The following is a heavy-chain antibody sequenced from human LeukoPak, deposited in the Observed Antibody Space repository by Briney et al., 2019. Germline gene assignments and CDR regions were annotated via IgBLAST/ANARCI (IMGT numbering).Heavy chain of an antibody. D-gene: IGHD2-2*01. CDR1: GGSISSGGYY. J-gene: IGHJ5*02. Sequence: SQTLSLTCTVSGGSISSGGYYWSWTRQPPGKGLEWIGYIYHSGSTYYNPSLKSRVTISVDRSKNQFSLKLSSVTAADTAVYYCARVRVSCSSTSCYRFDPWGQGTLVTVSS. CDR2: IYHSGST. CDR3: ARVRVSCSSTSCYRFDP. V-gene: IGHV4-30-2*01.